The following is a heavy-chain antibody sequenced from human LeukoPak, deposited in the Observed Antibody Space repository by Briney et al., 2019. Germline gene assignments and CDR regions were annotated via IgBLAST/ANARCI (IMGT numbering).Heavy chain of an antibody. Sequence: PGGSLRLSCAASGLTFSSYGMHWVRQAPGKGLEGVAVISYDGSNKYYADSVKGRFTISRDNSKNMLYLQMNSLRVEDTAVYYCARDRRDIVVVVAATYYYYGMDVWGKGTTVTVSS. D-gene: IGHD2-15*01. CDR3: ARDRRDIVVVVAATYYYYGMDV. J-gene: IGHJ6*04. CDR2: ISYDGSNK. CDR1: GLTFSSYG. V-gene: IGHV3-30*04.